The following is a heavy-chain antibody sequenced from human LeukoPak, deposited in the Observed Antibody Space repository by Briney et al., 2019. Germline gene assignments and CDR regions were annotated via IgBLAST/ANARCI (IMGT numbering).Heavy chain of an antibody. V-gene: IGHV4-59*01. J-gene: IGHJ6*03. CDR1: GGSISSYY. Sequence: SETLSLTYTVSGGSISSYYWSWIRQPPGKGLEWIGYIYYSGSTNYNPSLKSRVTISVDTSKNQFSLKLSSVTAADTAVYYCTRGSIAYYYMDVWRKGTRVTISS. CDR2: IYYSGST. CDR3: TRGSIAYYYMDV. D-gene: IGHD3-22*01.